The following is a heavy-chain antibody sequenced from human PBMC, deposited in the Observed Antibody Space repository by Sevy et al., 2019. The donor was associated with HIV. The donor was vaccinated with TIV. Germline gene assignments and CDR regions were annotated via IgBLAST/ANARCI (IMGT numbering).Heavy chain of an antibody. CDR2: IWYDGTNK. Sequence: GGSLRLSCAASGFSFNGYGMHWVRQPPGKGLEWLAVIWYDGTNKEYADSVKGRFTISGDNSENTLYLQMNSLRAEDTAVYYCARESLAVAGIGYYFHSWGQGTLVTVSS. D-gene: IGHD6-19*01. CDR1: GFSFNGYG. J-gene: IGHJ4*02. V-gene: IGHV3-33*01. CDR3: ARESLAVAGIGYYFHS.